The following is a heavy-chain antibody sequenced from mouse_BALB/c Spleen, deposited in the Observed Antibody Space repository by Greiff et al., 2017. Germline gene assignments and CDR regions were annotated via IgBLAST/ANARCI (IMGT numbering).Heavy chain of an antibody. CDR3: ARDGDYYGSSYAMDY. V-gene: IGHV2-9*02. Sequence: QVQLKESGPGLVAPSQSLSITCTVSGFSLTSYGVHWVRQPPGKGLEWLGVIWAGGSTNYNSALMSRLSISKDNSKSQVFLKMNSLQTDDTAMYYCARDGDYYGSSYAMDYWGQGTSVTVSP. D-gene: IGHD1-1*01. CDR2: IWAGGST. J-gene: IGHJ4*01. CDR1: GFSLTSYG.